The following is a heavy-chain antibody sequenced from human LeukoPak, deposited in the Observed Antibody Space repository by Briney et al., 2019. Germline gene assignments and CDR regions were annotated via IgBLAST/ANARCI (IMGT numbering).Heavy chain of an antibody. Sequence: PGRSLRLSCAASGITFSSYAMHWVRQAPGKGLEWVAVISYDGSNKYYADSVKGRFTISRDNSKNTLYVQMDSLRVEDTAVYYCARSPALLYYFDYWGQGTLVTVSS. CDR1: GITFSSYA. J-gene: IGHJ4*02. CDR2: ISYDGSNK. CDR3: ARSPALLYYFDY. V-gene: IGHV3-30-3*01. D-gene: IGHD2-15*01.